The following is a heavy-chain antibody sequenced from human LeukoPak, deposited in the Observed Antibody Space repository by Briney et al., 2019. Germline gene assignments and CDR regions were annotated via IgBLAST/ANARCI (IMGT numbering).Heavy chain of an antibody. J-gene: IGHJ4*02. CDR2: LSYDGGNI. V-gene: IGHV3-30*03. CDR3: ASATVTHPLDY. CDR1: GFTFSSYG. Sequence: GGSLRLSCAASGFTFSSYGMHWFRQAPGKGLEWVALLSYDGGNIYYADSVKGRFTISRDNAKNSLYLQMNSLRAEDTAVYYCASATVTHPLDYWGQGTLVTVSS. D-gene: IGHD4-17*01.